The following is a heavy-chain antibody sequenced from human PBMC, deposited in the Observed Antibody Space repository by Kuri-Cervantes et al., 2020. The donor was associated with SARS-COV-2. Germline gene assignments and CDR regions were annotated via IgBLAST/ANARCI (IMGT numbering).Heavy chain of an antibody. D-gene: IGHD3-22*01. J-gene: IGHJ3*01. CDR1: GYTFSNYA. Sequence: ASVKVSCKASGYTFSNYAISWVRQAPGQGLEWMGWISAYSGDTIYAQKFQGRVSMTEDTSTDTAYMELSSLRSEDTAVYYCATEGYSIIIWAFAHWGQGTKVTVSS. CDR3: ATEGYSIIIWAFAH. CDR2: ISAYSGDT. V-gene: IGHV1-18*01.